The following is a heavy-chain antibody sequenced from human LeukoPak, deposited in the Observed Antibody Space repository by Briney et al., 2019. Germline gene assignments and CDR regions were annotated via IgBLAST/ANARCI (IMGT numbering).Heavy chain of an antibody. CDR2: IYYTGST. J-gene: IGHJ5*02. CDR1: GGSISSYY. V-gene: IGHV4-59*01. Sequence: SETLSLTCIVSGGSISSYYWSWIRQPLGKGLEWIGYIYYTGSTNYNPSLKSRITISVDTSKSQFSLKLTSVTAADTAFYYCARGPVTTMNNWFDPWGQGTLVTVSS. D-gene: IGHD4-17*01. CDR3: ARGPVTTMNNWFDP.